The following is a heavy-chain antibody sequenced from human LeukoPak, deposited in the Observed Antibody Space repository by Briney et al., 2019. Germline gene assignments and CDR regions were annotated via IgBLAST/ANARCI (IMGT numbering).Heavy chain of an antibody. CDR2: FDPEDGET. CDR1: GYTFSGYY. D-gene: IGHD3-22*01. J-gene: IGHJ2*01. CDR3: ATVHYYDSSGYLHWYFDL. V-gene: IGHV1-24*01. Sequence: ASVKVSCKASGYTFSGYYMHWVRQAPGKGLEWMGGFDPEDGETIYAQKFQGRVTMTEDTSTDTAYMELSSLRSEDTAVYYCATVHYYDSSGYLHWYFDLWGRGTLVTVSS.